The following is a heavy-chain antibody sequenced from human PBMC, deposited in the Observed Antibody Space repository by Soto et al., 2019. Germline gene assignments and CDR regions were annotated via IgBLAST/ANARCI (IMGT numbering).Heavy chain of an antibody. V-gene: IGHV3-73*01. J-gene: IGHJ4*02. CDR1: GFTFSGSA. Sequence: EVQLVESGGGLVQPGGSLKLSCAASGFTFSGSAMHWVRQASGKGLEWVGRIRSKANSYATAYAASVKGRFTISRDDSKNTAYLQMNSLKAEDTAVYYCTSLTTVTTGVDYWGQGTLVTVSS. CDR3: TSLTTVTTGVDY. CDR2: IRSKANSYAT. D-gene: IGHD4-17*01.